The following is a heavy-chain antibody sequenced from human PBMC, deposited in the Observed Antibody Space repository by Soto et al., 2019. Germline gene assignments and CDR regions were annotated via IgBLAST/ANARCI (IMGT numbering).Heavy chain of an antibody. J-gene: IGHJ4*02. D-gene: IGHD6-19*01. V-gene: IGHV5-10-1*01. CDR3: ARNANTDSSGWSETFDY. CDR1: GYSFTSYW. Sequence: PGESLKISCKGSGYSFTSYWISWVRQMPGKGLEWMGRIDPSDSYTNYSPSFQGHVTISADKSISTAYLQWSSLKASDTAMYYCARNANTDSSGWSETFDYWGQGTLVTVSS. CDR2: IDPSDSYT.